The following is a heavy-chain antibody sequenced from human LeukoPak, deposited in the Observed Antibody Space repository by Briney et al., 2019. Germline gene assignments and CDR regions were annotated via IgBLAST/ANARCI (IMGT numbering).Heavy chain of an antibody. Sequence: GGSLRLSCAASGFTFSSYAMHWVRQAPGKGLEWVAVISYDGSNKYYADSVKGRFTISRDNSKNTLYLQMNSLRAEDTAVYYCARDTGIVGALNWFNPWGQGTLVTVSS. CDR2: ISYDGSNK. J-gene: IGHJ5*02. CDR3: ARDTGIVGALNWFNP. CDR1: GFTFSSYA. D-gene: IGHD1-26*01. V-gene: IGHV3-30-3*01.